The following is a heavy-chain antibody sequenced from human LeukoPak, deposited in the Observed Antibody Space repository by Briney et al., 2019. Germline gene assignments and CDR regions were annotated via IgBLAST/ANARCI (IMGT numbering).Heavy chain of an antibody. Sequence: PSETLSLTCTVSGGSISSYSWSWVRQPPGMGLGWIGYVHYSGSPNYNPSLKSRVTMSVDTSKNQFSLELSSVTAADTAVYYCARGQRGQQLVPFSRVYYYYYMDVWAKGPRSPSP. CDR2: VHYSGSP. V-gene: IGHV4-59*01. D-gene: IGHD6-13*01. CDR1: GGSISSYS. J-gene: IGHJ6*03. CDR3: ARGQRGQQLVPFSRVYYYYYMDV.